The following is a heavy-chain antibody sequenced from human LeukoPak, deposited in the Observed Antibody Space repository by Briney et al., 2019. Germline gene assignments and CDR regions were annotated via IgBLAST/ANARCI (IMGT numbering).Heavy chain of an antibody. CDR3: AKDLRLMVYAIRRSYMDV. J-gene: IGHJ6*03. D-gene: IGHD2-8*01. CDR2: ISYDGSNK. Sequence: GGSLRLSCAASGFTLSNAWMNWVRQAPGKGLEWVAVISYDGSNKYYADSVKGRFTISRDNSKNTLYLQMNSLRAEDTAVYYCAKDLRLMVYAIRRSYMDVWGKGTTVTVSS. V-gene: IGHV3-30*18. CDR1: GFTLSNAW.